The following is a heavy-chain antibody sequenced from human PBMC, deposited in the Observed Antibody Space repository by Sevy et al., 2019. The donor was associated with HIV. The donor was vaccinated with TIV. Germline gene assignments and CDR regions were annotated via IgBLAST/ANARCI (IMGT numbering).Heavy chain of an antibody. J-gene: IGHJ4*02. V-gene: IGHV3-15*01. CDR3: TTLSYYYDSSGYYYSDY. CDR1: GFTFSNAW. Sequence: GGSPRLSCAASGFTFSNAWMSWVRQAPGKGLEWVGRIKSKTDGGTTDYAAPVKGRFTISRDDSKNTLYLQMNSLKTEDTAVYYCTTLSYYYDSSGYYYSDYWGQGTLVTVSS. CDR2: IKSKTDGGTT. D-gene: IGHD3-22*01.